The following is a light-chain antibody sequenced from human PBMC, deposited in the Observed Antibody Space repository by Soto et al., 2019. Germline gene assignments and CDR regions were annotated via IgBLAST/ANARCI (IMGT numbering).Light chain of an antibody. CDR3: QQLYNYPRT. Sequence: DIQITHSPSSLSASVGDRVTITCRASQSISSYLNWYQQKPGKAPELLILAASTLRSGVPSRFSGSGSGTEYTLTVSSLQPEDFGTYYCQQLYNYPRTFGQGTKVDI. CDR2: AAS. J-gene: IGKJ1*01. V-gene: IGKV1-9*01. CDR1: QSISSY.